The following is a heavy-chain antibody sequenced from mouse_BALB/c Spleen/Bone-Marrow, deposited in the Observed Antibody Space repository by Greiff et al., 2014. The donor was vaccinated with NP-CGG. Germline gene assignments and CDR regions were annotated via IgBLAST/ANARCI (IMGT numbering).Heavy chain of an antibody. CDR1: GFNIKDTY. D-gene: IGHD1-1*02. J-gene: IGHJ4*01. CDR3: ARVKLWSYAMDY. CDR2: IDPANGNT. V-gene: IGHV14-3*02. Sequence: EVKLQESGAELVKPGASVKLSCTASGFNIKDTYMHWVKQRPEQGLEWIGRIDPANGNTKYDPKFQGKATITADTSSNTAYLQLSSQTSEDTAVYYCARVKLWSYAMDYWGQGTSVTVSS.